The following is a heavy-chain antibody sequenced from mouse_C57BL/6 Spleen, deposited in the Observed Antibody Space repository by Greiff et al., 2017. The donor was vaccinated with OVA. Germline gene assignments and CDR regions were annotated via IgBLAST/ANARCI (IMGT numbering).Heavy chain of an antibody. Sequence: EVHLVESGGGLVQPGGSLSLSCAASGFTFTDYYMSWVRQPPGKALEWLGFIRNKANGYTSEYSASVKGRFTISRDNSQSILYLQMNALRAEDSATYCCARYMNTLGWYGRSFAYWGQGTLVTVSA. CDR1: GFTFTDYY. CDR2: IRNKANGYTS. D-gene: IGHD1-1*01. J-gene: IGHJ3*01. V-gene: IGHV7-3*01. CDR3: ARYMNTLGWYGRSFAY.